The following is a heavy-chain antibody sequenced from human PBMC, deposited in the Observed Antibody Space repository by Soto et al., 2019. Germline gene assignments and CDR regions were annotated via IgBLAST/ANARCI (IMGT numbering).Heavy chain of an antibody. D-gene: IGHD2-2*01. CDR3: ARGVVPAANDYYYYYMDA. V-gene: IGHV4-34*01. J-gene: IGHJ6*03. CDR1: GGSFGGYY. CDR2: INHSGST. Sequence: QVQLQQWGAGLLKPSETLSLTCAVYGGSFGGYYWSWIRQPPGKGLEWIGEINHSGSTNYNPSLKSRVTISVDTSKNQFSLKLSSVTAADTAVYYCARGVVPAANDYYYYYMDAWGKGTTVTVSS.